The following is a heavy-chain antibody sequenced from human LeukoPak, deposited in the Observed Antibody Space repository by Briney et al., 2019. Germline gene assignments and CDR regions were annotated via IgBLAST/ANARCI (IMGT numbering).Heavy chain of an antibody. CDR1: GFTFSSYE. J-gene: IGHJ3*02. V-gene: IGHV3-48*03. CDR2: ISSSGSTI. D-gene: IGHD3-22*01. Sequence: PGGSLRLSCGASGFTFSSYEMNWVRQAPGKGLEWVSYISSSGSTIYYADSVKGRFTISRDNAKNSLYLQMNSLRAEDTAVYYCARESQSAYYFDSSGYEDAFDIWGQGTMVTVSS. CDR3: ARESQSAYYFDSSGYEDAFDI.